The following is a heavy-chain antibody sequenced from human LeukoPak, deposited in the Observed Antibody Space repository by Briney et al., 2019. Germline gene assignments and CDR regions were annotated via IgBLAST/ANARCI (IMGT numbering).Heavy chain of an antibody. V-gene: IGHV4-39*07. CDR2: IYYSGST. CDR1: GGSISSSSYY. D-gene: IGHD2-2*02. J-gene: IGHJ6*03. Sequence: PSETLSLTCTVSGGSISSSSYYWGWIRQPPGKGLEWIGSIYYSGSTYYNPSLKSRVTISVDTSKNQFSLKLSSVTAADTAVYYCARVSSSSSCYSPPNCYYYYMDVWGKGTTVTVSS. CDR3: ARVSSSSSCYSPPNCYYYYMDV.